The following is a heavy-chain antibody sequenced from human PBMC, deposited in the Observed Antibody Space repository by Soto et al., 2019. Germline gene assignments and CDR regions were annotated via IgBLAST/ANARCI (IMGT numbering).Heavy chain of an antibody. CDR3: AKDRVIQLLPIWPDP. CDR1: GFSFSNYG. D-gene: IGHD2-2*01. CDR2: VSSDGNNK. J-gene: IGHJ5*02. V-gene: IGHV3-30*18. Sequence: GGFLRHPCVAVGFSFSNYGMHWVRQAPGKGLEWVAFVSSDGNNKYYAESVKGRFTISRDNAKNTLYLQVDRLTVDDTAVYYCAKDRVIQLLPIWPDPWGQGTLVTVSS.